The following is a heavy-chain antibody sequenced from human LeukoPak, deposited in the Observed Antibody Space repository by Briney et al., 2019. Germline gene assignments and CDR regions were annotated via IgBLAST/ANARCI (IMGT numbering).Heavy chain of an antibody. V-gene: IGHV3-21*01. CDR3: AGSLLGSCTGGTCYIDYYGMDV. CDR2: ISSSAAYI. D-gene: IGHD2-15*01. J-gene: IGHJ6*02. Sequence: GGSLRLSCAASGFSFSSYSLNWVRQAPGKGLEWVSSISSSAAYIFYADSLKGRFTISRDDAKNSLYLQMNSLRAEDTAVYYCAGSLLGSCTGGTCYIDYYGMDVWGQGTTVTVSS. CDR1: GFSFSSYS.